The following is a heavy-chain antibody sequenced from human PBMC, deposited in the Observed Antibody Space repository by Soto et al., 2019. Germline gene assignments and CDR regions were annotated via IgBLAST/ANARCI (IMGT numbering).Heavy chain of an antibody. Sequence: SETLSLTCTVSGGSISDFSWSWIRQPAGKGLEWIGRITINGNTQKNPSFKSRVTMSIDTSRNHFSLNLQSATAADTALYYCARETGENWTYEAHWGPGTLVTVSS. CDR2: ITINGNT. D-gene: IGHD1-7*01. V-gene: IGHV4-4*07. CDR3: ARETGENWTYEAH. J-gene: IGHJ1*01. CDR1: GGSISDFS.